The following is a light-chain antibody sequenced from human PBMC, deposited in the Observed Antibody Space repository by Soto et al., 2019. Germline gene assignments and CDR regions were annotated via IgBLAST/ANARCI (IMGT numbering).Light chain of an antibody. V-gene: IGKV3-20*01. CDR2: DAS. CDR1: QSVSSSY. J-gene: IGKJ1*01. CDR3: QQYGTSPRT. Sequence: EIVLTQSPGTLSLSPGERATLSCRASQSVSSSYLAWYQQKAGQAPRLLIYDASSRATGIPDRFSGSGSGTDFTLTIVRLEPEDFAVYYCQQYGTSPRTLGQGTKVDIK.